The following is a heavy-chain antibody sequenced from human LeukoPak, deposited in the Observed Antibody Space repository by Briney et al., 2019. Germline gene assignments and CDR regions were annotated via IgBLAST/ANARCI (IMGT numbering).Heavy chain of an antibody. CDR2: IYYSGST. CDR3: ARDYYDSIDDYYYGMDV. V-gene: IGHV4-59*01. D-gene: IGHD3-22*01. J-gene: IGHJ6*02. Sequence: SETLSLTCTVSGGSISSYYWSWIRQPPGKGLEWIGYIYYSGSTNYSPSLKSRVTISVDTSKNQFSLKLSSVTAADTAVYYCARDYYDSIDDYYYGMDVWGQGTTVTVSS. CDR1: GGSISSYY.